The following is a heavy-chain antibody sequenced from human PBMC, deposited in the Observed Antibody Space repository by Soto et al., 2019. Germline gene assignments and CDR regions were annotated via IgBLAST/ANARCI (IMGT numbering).Heavy chain of an antibody. V-gene: IGHV4-34*01. CDR2: INHSGST. Sequence: SWSCILQKTGKGLEWIGEINHSGSTNYTPSLKSRVTISVDPSKNQFSLKLSSVTAADTAVYYCARASLTIQSTRLFDYWGQGTLVTVSS. D-gene: IGHD4-17*01. J-gene: IGHJ4*02. CDR3: ARASLTIQSTRLFDY. CDR1: S.